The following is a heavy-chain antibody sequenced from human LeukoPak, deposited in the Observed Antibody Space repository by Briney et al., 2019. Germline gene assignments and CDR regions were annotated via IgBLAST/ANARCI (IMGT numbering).Heavy chain of an antibody. Sequence: SVKVSCKASGGTFSSYANSWVRQAPGQGLEWMGGIIPIFGTANYAQKFQGRVTITTDESTSTAYMELSSLRSEDTAVYYCATDDLGYISSTSCAHFDYWGQGSLVTVSS. CDR1: GGTFSSYA. D-gene: IGHD2-2*01. CDR3: ATDDLGYISSTSCAHFDY. V-gene: IGHV1-69*05. CDR2: IIPIFGTA. J-gene: IGHJ4*02.